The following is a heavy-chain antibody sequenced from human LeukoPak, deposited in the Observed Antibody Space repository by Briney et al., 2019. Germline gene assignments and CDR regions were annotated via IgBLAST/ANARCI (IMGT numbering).Heavy chain of an antibody. J-gene: IGHJ4*02. CDR1: GDSISPYY. D-gene: IGHD6-13*01. Sequence: SETLSLTCTVSGDSISPYYWSWIRQPPGRGLEWIAYIYYSGSTNYNPSLKSRVTISVDTSKNQFSLKLRSVTAADTAVYYCARGGYSSSWYYFDYWGQGTLVTVSS. CDR3: ARGGYSSSWYYFDY. V-gene: IGHV4-59*01. CDR2: IYYSGST.